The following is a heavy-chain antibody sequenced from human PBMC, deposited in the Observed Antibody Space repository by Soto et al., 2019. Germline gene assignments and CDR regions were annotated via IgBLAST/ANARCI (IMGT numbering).Heavy chain of an antibody. CDR3: ARLPYYDFWKGGMDV. CDR2: IDPSDSYT. V-gene: IGHV5-10-1*01. J-gene: IGHJ6*02. D-gene: IGHD3-3*01. Sequence: PGESLNLSCKGSGYSFTSYWISWVRQMPGKGLEWMGRIDPSDSYTNYSPSFQGHVTISADKSISTAYLQWSSLKASDTAMYYCARLPYYDFWKGGMDVWGQGTTVTVSS. CDR1: GYSFTSYW.